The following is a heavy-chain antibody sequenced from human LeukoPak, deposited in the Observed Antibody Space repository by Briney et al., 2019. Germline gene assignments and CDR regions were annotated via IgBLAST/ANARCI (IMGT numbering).Heavy chain of an antibody. D-gene: IGHD6-19*01. CDR1: GGSISSYY. CDR2: IYYSGST. V-gene: IGHV4-59*01. J-gene: IGHJ5*01. CDR3: ARGSGWFGL. Sequence: SETLSLTCTVTGGSISSYYWSWIRQPPVKGLEWIGYIYYSGSTNYNPSLKIRVTISVNTSKNQFSLKLSSVTAADTAVYYCARGSGWFGLWGQGTLVTVSS.